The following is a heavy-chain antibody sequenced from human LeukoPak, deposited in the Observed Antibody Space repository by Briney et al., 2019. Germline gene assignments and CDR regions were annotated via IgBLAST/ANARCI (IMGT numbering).Heavy chain of an antibody. J-gene: IGHJ4*02. V-gene: IGHV1-2*02. CDR1: GYTFTGYY. CDR3: ARGTDGYSNSPFDY. Sequence: ASVKVSCKASGYTFTGYYMHWVRQAPGQGLEWMGWINPNSGGTNYAQKFQGRVTMTRDTSISTAYMELSRLRSDDTAVYYCARGTDGYSNSPFDYWGQGTLVTVSS. CDR2: INPNSGGT. D-gene: IGHD5-24*01.